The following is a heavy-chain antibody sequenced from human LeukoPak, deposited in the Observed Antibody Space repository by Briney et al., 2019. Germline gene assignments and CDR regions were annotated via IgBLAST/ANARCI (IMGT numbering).Heavy chain of an antibody. CDR3: ARYSRQQLVQQY. V-gene: IGHV1-18*04. CDR1: GYTFTSYG. D-gene: IGHD6-6*01. CDR2: ISAYNGNT. J-gene: IGHJ4*02. Sequence: RASVKVSCKASGYTFTSYGISWVRQAPGQGLGWMGWISAYNGNTNYAQKLQGRVTMTTDTSTSTAYMELRSLRSDDTAVYYCARYSRQQLVQQYWGQGTLVTVSS.